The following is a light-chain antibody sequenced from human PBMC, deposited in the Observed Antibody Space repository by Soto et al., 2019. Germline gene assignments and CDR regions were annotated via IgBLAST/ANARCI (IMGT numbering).Light chain of an antibody. CDR2: DVS. V-gene: IGLV2-14*03. J-gene: IGLJ2*01. CDR1: NSDVGASNS. Sequence: QSALTQPASVSGSPGQSITISCTGSNSDVGASNSVPWYQQRPGKAPQLIIYDVSHRPSGVSNRFSGSKSGNTASLPISGLQAEDEADYCCSSETSDKTLVVFGGGTKLPVL. CDR3: SSETSDKTLVV.